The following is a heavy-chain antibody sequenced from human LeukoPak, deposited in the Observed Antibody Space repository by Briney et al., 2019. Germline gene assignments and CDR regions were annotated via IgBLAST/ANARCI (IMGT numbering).Heavy chain of an antibody. Sequence: SETLSLTCTVSGASISSYYWSWIRQPPRKGLEWIGYIYNSGSTNYNPSLKSRVTISLDTSKNQFSLKLSSVTAADTAVYYCARVYCGGDCYLDYWGQGTLVTVSS. CDR3: ARVYCGGDCYLDY. J-gene: IGHJ4*02. D-gene: IGHD2-21*02. CDR1: GASISSYY. V-gene: IGHV4-59*01. CDR2: IYNSGST.